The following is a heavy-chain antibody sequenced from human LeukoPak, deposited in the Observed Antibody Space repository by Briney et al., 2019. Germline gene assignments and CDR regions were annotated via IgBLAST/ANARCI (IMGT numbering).Heavy chain of an antibody. J-gene: IGHJ5*02. V-gene: IGHV4-30-2*01. D-gene: IGHD3-16*02. Sequence: PSETLSLTCAVSGGSISSGGYSWSWIRQPPGKGLEWIGYIYHSGSTNYNPSLKSRVTISVGTSKNQFSLKLSSVTAADTAVYYCARALGLDLHSHTKNWFDPWGQGTLVTVSS. CDR1: GGSISSGGYS. CDR2: IYHSGST. CDR3: ARALGLDLHSHTKNWFDP.